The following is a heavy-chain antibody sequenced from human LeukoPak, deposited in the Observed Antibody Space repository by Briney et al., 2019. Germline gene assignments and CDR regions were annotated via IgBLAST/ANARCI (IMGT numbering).Heavy chain of an antibody. CDR1: GVSISTNY. V-gene: IGHV4-59*13. Sequence: SETLSLTCTVSGVSISTNYWNWIRQPPEKGLEWIGYISNSGSADRHPSLKSRVTISLDPSKNQLSLSLNSVTAADTAVYFCAGYDHSNYLAYWGQGARVTVSS. CDR3: AGYDHSNYLAY. D-gene: IGHD3-16*01. CDR2: ISNSGSA. J-gene: IGHJ4*02.